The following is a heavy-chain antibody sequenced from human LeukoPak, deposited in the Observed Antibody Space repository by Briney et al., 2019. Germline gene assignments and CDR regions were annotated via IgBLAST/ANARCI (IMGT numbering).Heavy chain of an antibody. J-gene: IGHJ5*02. CDR3: ARRKLYYYGSGSYYAWFDP. V-gene: IGHV4-4*02. CDR2: IYYSGST. Sequence: SETLSLTCAVSGGSISSSNWWSWVRQPPGKGLEWIGEIYYSGSTNYNPSLKSRVSISLDKSKNQFSLKLSSVTAADTAVYYCARRKLYYYGSGSYYAWFDPWGQGTLVAVSS. CDR1: GGSISSSNW. D-gene: IGHD3-10*01.